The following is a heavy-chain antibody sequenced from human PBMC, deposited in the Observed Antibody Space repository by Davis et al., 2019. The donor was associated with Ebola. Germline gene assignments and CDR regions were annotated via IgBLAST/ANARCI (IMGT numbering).Heavy chain of an antibody. J-gene: IGHJ3*02. Sequence: SETLSLTCTVSGASISSSNYYWGWIRQPPGKGLEWIGSIYYSGSTYYNPSLKSRVTISVDKSKNQFSLKLSSVTAADTAVYYCARRVPAAAFDIWGQGTMVTVSS. CDR1: GASISSSNYY. CDR2: IYYSGST. V-gene: IGHV4-39*07. D-gene: IGHD2-2*01. CDR3: ARRVPAAAFDI.